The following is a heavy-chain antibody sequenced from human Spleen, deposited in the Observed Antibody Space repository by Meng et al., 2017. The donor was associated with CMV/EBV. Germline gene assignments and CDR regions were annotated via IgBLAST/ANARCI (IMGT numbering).Heavy chain of an antibody. CDR2: IRSKANRYAT. CDR1: GLTFSGSA. J-gene: IGHJ4*02. D-gene: IGHD2/OR15-2a*01. Sequence: SRKLSCAACGLTFSGSALHWVRQASGKGLEWVGRIRSKANRYATAYAASVKGRFTISRDDSKTTAYLQMNSLKTEDTAVYYCTNKDYWGQGTLVTVSS. CDR3: TNKDY. V-gene: IGHV3-73*01.